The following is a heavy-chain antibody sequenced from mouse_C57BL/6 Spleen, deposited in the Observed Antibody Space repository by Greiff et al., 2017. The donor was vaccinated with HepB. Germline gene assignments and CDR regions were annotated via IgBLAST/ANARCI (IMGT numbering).Heavy chain of an antibody. D-gene: IGHD1-1*01. CDR1: GYAFSSYW. V-gene: IGHV1-80*01. CDR3: ARSSYRYYFDY. J-gene: IGHJ2*01. CDR2: IYPGDGDT. Sequence: QVHVKQSGAELVKPGASVKISCKASGYAFSSYWMNWVKQRPGKGLEWIGQIYPGDGDTNYNGKFKGKATLTADKSSSTAYMQLSSLTSEDSAVYFCARSSYRYYFDYWGQGTTLTVSS.